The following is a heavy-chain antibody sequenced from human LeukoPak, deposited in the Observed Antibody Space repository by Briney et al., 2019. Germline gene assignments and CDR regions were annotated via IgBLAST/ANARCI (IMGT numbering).Heavy chain of an antibody. J-gene: IGHJ4*02. CDR2: ISAYNGNT. V-gene: IGHV1-18*01. D-gene: IGHD3-22*01. Sequence: ASVKVSCKASGYTFTIYGISWVRQAPGQGLEWMGWISAYNGNTNYAQKLQGRVTMTTDTSTSTAYMELRSLRSDDTAVYYCARDRAGYYDSSGYYPSYWGQGTLVTVSS. CDR1: GYTFTIYG. CDR3: ARDRAGYYDSSGYYPSY.